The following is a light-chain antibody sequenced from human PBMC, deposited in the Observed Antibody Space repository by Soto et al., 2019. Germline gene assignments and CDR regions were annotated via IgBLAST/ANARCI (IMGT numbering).Light chain of an antibody. Sequence: DIQMTQCPSSLSASVGDRVTITCRASQGISTYLNWYHQKPGKAPKLLIYAASSLQSGVPSRFSGSGSGTEFTLTISSLQPDDLATYYCQQYNSFPWTFGQGTKVDIK. CDR1: QGISTY. CDR2: AAS. CDR3: QQYNSFPWT. J-gene: IGKJ1*01. V-gene: IGKV1-39*01.